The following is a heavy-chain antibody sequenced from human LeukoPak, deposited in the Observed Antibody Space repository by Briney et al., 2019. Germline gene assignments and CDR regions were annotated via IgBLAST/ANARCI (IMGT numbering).Heavy chain of an antibody. CDR3: AGVKFGDYAVDY. D-gene: IGHD4-17*01. CDR2: ISGSSDYI. CDR1: GFTFSTYS. J-gene: IGHJ4*02. V-gene: IGHV3-21*01. Sequence: GGSLRLSCAASGFTFSTYSMIWVRQAPGKGLEWVSSISGSSDYIFYADSMKGRFTFSRDNAKKTLYLQMNSLRGDDTAVYYCAGVKFGDYAVDYWGQGTLVTVSS.